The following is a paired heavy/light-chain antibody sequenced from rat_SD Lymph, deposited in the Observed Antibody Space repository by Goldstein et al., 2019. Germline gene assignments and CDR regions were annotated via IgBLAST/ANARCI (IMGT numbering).Heavy chain of an antibody. CDR2: MWYDGDT. V-gene: IGHV2-63*01. CDR1: GFSLTSYS. J-gene: IGHJ3*01. D-gene: IGHD1-6*01. Sequence: QVQLKESGPGLVQPSETLSLTCTVSGFSLTSYSVSWVRQPSGKGPEWMGRMWYDGDTAYNSALKSRLSISRDTSKNQVFLKMNSLQTDDTGTYYCTRDQGESSYTTDPEGWFAYWGQGTLVTVSS. CDR3: TRDQGESSYTTDPEGWFAY.
Light chain of an antibody. J-gene: IGKJ2-1*01. Sequence: DTVLTQSPALAVSPGERVTISCRASESVSTRMHWYQQKPGQQPKLLIYGASNLESGVPARFSGSGSGTDFTLTIDPVEANDTATYFCQQSWNDPTFGAGTKLELK. CDR2: GAS. CDR1: ESVSTR. CDR3: QQSWNDPT. V-gene: IGKV3S10*01.